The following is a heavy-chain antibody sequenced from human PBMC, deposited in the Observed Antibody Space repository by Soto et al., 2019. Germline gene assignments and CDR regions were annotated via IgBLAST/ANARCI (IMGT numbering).Heavy chain of an antibody. CDR1: GGSISSYY. CDR2: IYYSGST. D-gene: IGHD6-19*01. V-gene: IGHV4-59*01. CDR3: ARLRLSSGWYDGVY. Sequence: PSETLSLTCTVSGGSISSYYWSWIRQPPGKGLEWIRYIYYSGSTNYNPSLKSRVTISVDTSKNQFSLKLSSVTAADTAVYYCARLRLSSGWYDGVYWGQGTLVTVSS. J-gene: IGHJ4*02.